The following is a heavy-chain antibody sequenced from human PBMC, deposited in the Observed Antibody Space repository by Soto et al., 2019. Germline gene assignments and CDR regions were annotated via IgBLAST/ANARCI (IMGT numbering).Heavy chain of an antibody. CDR3: AREGDDNALDF. J-gene: IGHJ4*02. CDR2: IYYSGST. CDR1: GGSISSGGYY. Sequence: QVQLQESGPGLVKPSQTLSLTCTVSGGSISSGGYYWSWIRQHPGKGLEGIGYIYYSGSTYYNPSLKSXXTXSXXTGKSQFTLKLSSVTAADTAVYYCAREGDDNALDFWGQGTLVTVSS. V-gene: IGHV4-31*03. D-gene: IGHD3-9*01.